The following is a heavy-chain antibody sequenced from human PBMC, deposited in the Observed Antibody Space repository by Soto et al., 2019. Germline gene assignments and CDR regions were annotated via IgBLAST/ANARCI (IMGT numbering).Heavy chain of an antibody. V-gene: IGHV3-23*01. CDR1: GFTFSSYA. CDR2: ISGSGGST. J-gene: IGHJ3*02. CDR3: AKDSLITIFGVAQDAFDI. Sequence: GGSLRLSCAASGFTFSSYAMSWVRQAPGKGLEWVSAISGSGGSTYYADSVKGRFTISRDNSKNTLYLQMNSLRAEDTAVYYCAKDSLITIFGVAQDAFDIWGQGTMVTVSS. D-gene: IGHD3-3*01.